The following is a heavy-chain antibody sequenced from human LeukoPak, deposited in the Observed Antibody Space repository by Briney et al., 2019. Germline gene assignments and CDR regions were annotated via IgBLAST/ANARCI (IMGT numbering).Heavy chain of an antibody. CDR3: ARGRYYYDSSGYYYDPFYYYYYMDV. Sequence: SETLPLTCTVSGGSISSGSYYWSWIRQPAGKGLEWIGRIYTSGSTNYNPSLKSRVTISVDTSKNQFSLKLSSVTAADTAVYYCARGRYYYDSSGYYYDPFYYYYYMDVWGKGTTVTISS. CDR1: GGSISSGSYY. J-gene: IGHJ6*03. D-gene: IGHD3-22*01. V-gene: IGHV4-61*02. CDR2: IYTSGST.